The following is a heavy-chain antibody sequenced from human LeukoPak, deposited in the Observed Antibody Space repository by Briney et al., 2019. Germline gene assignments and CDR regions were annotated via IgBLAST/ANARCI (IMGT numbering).Heavy chain of an antibody. J-gene: IGHJ4*02. CDR1: SGSISSYY. CDR3: ARYVTSGLDY. V-gene: IGHV4-59*08. Sequence: SETLSLTCSVSSGSISSYYWSWIRQPPGKGLEWIGYVYYTGSTNYNPSLKSRVTLSVDTSKNQFSLKLSYVNAADPAVYYCARYVTSGLDYWGQGTLVTVSS. CDR2: VYYTGST. D-gene: IGHD2-8*01.